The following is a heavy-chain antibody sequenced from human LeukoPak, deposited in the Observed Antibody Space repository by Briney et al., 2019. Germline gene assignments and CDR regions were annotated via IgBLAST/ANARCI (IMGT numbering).Heavy chain of an antibody. CDR3: AKDALPIVGATRGLDY. Sequence: GGSLRLSCAASGFTFDDFAMHWVRQAPGKGLEWVSLISWDGGSTYYADSVKGRFTISRDNSKNSLNLQMNSLTAEDTALYYCAKDALPIVGATRGLDYWGQGALVTVSS. CDR2: ISWDGGST. J-gene: IGHJ4*02. D-gene: IGHD1-26*01. V-gene: IGHV3-43D*03. CDR1: GFTFDDFA.